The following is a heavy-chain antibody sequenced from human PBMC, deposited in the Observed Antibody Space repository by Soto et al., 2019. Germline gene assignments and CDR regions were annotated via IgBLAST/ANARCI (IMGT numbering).Heavy chain of an antibody. V-gene: IGHV3-48*01. Sequence: EVQLVESGGGLVQPGGSLRLSCAASGFTFSSYSMNWVRQAPGKGLEWVSYISSSSSTIYYADSVKGRFTISRDNAKNSLYRQMNSLRAEDTAVYYCARARRRDAEHYDILTGYPTIDYYYYMDVWGKGTTVTVSS. CDR3: ARARRRDAEHYDILTGYPTIDYYYYMDV. D-gene: IGHD3-9*01. CDR1: GFTFSSYS. J-gene: IGHJ6*03. CDR2: ISSSSSTI.